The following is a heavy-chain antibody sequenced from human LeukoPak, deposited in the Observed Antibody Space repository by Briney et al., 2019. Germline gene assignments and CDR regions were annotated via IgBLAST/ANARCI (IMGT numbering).Heavy chain of an antibody. V-gene: IGHV4-34*01. Sequence: SETLSLTCAVYGGSFSGYYWSWIRQPPGKGLEWIGEINHSGSTNYNPSLKSRVTISVDTSKNQFSLKLSSVTAADTAVYYCARGGMTTVKLFDYWGQGTLVTVSS. J-gene: IGHJ4*02. D-gene: IGHD4-17*01. CDR1: GGSFSGYY. CDR2: INHSGST. CDR3: ARGGMTTVKLFDY.